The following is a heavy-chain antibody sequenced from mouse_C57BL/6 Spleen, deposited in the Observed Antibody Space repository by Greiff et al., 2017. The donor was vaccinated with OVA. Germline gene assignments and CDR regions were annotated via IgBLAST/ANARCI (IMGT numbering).Heavy chain of an antibody. CDR2: INPSNGGT. CDR1: GYTFTSYW. V-gene: IGHV1-53*01. Sequence: QVQLQQSGAELVKPGASVKLSCKASGYTFTSYWMHWVKQRPGQGLEWIGNINPSNGGTNYNEKFKSKATLTVDKSSSTAYMQLSSLTSEDSAVDYCARRLGRLEFDYWGQGTTLTVSS. CDR3: ARRLGRLEFDY. J-gene: IGHJ2*01. D-gene: IGHD4-1*01.